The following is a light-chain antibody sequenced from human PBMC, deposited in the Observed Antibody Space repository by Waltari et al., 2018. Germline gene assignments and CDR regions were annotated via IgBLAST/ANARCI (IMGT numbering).Light chain of an antibody. CDR2: EVI. Sequence: QSALTQPASVSGTPGQSITISCTGTNSDVGNYNLVSWYQHHPGEAPKLMICEVIKRPSGVSNRFSGSKSGNTASLTISGLQAEDEADYYCCSFATSGIWVFGGGTRLTVL. J-gene: IGLJ3*02. CDR1: NSDVGNYNL. CDR3: CSFATSGIWV. V-gene: IGLV2-23*02.